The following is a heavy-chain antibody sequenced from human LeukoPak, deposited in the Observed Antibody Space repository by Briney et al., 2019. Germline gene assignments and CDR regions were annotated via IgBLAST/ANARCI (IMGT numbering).Heavy chain of an antibody. J-gene: IGHJ4*02. Sequence: RGSLRLSCAASGFTFSSYAMHWVRQAPGKGLEWVAVISYDGSNKYYADSVKGRFTISRDNSKNTLYLQMNSLRAEDTAVYYCHLGATNGFDYWGQGTLVTVSS. CDR2: ISYDGSNK. CDR3: HLGATNGFDY. CDR1: GFTFSSYA. V-gene: IGHV3-30-3*01. D-gene: IGHD1-26*01.